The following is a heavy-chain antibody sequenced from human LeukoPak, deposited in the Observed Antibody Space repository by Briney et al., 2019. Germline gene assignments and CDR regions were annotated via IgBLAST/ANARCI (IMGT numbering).Heavy chain of an antibody. V-gene: IGHV1-2*02. CDR3: AREWVNVDTAMGPGY. CDR1: GYTFTGYY. D-gene: IGHD5-18*01. CDR2: MNPNRGGT. J-gene: IGHJ4*02. Sequence: GASVKVSRTASGYTFTGYYMHWGWQAPGQGLGWMGWMNPNRGGTNYAQKLQGRLTMTTRTTITTAYMERSRLRSDDTSVYYCAREWVNVDTAMGPGYWGQGTLVTVPS.